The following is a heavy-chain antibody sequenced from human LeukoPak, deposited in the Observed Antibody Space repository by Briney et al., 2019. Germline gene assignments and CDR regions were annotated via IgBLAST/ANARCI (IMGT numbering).Heavy chain of an antibody. CDR1: GFTFSSYA. Sequence: GGSPRLSCAASGFTFSSYAMSWVRQAPGKGLEWVSAISGSGGSTYYADSVKGRFTISRDNSKNTLYLQMNSLRAEDTAVYYCAKIRAPITIFGVVSFEAFDYWGQGTLVTVSS. CDR2: ISGSGGST. V-gene: IGHV3-23*01. D-gene: IGHD3-3*01. J-gene: IGHJ4*02. CDR3: AKIRAPITIFGVVSFEAFDY.